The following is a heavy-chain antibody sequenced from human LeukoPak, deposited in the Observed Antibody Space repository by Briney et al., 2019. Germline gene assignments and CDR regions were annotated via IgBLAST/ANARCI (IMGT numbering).Heavy chain of an antibody. V-gene: IGHV4-59*01. J-gene: IGHJ4*02. CDR1: GGSISSYY. CDR3: ARGVGAPAQFDY. D-gene: IGHD1-26*01. Sequence: SETLSLTCTVSGGSISSYYWSWIRQPPGKGLEWIGYIYYSGSTNYNPSLKSRVTISVDTSKNQFSLKLSSVTAADTDVYYCARGVGAPAQFDYWGQGTLVSVSS. CDR2: IYYSGST.